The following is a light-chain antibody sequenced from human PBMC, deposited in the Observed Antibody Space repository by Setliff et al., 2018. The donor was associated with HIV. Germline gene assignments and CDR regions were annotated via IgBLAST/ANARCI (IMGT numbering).Light chain of an antibody. Sequence: QSALTQPASMSGSPGQSITISCTGINDVGNYNLLSWYQQYPGKAPKLIIYVVNSRPSGISTRFSGSKSGNTASLTISGLQAEDEAVYFCSSYTSTRSWVFGGGTQLTVL. J-gene: IGLJ3*02. CDR1: NDVGNYNL. V-gene: IGLV2-14*02. CDR2: VVN. CDR3: SSYTSTRSWV.